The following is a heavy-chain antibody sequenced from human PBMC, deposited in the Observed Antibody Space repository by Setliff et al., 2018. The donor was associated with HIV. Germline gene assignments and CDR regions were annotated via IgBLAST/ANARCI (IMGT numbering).Heavy chain of an antibody. CDR2: VNHNGNI. V-gene: IGHV4-34*01. CDR1: GGSFGRYY. D-gene: IGHD1-1*01. CDR3: SNWNTTVDADS. Sequence: PSETLSLTCTVSGGSFGRYYWSWIRQSPGKGLEWIVEVNHNGNINYNPSLQSRVTVSVDTSKPHYSLKMNSVTAADTAVYYCSNWNTTVDADSWGQGTLVTVSS. J-gene: IGHJ4*02.